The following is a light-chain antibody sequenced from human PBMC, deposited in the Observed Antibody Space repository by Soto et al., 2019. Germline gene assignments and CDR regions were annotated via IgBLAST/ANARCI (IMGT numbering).Light chain of an antibody. V-gene: IGKV3D-15*01. Sequence: EIVMTQSPATLSVSPGERATLSFRASQSVSSDFAWYQQKPGQAPRLLIYIASTRATGVPARFSGSGSGTEFTLTISSLQSEDFAVYYCQQYNNWPWTFGQGTKVDIK. J-gene: IGKJ1*01. CDR2: IAS. CDR3: QQYNNWPWT. CDR1: QSVSSD.